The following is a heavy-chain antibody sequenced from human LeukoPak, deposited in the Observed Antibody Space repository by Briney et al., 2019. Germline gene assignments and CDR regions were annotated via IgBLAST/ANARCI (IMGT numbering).Heavy chain of an antibody. V-gene: IGHV4-34*01. D-gene: IGHD6-19*01. J-gene: IGHJ3*02. CDR2: INHSGST. CDR3: ARGTARGWYFGDAFDI. Sequence: SSETLSLTCALSGGSITDYFYNWVRQPPGKGLEWIGEINHSGSTNYNPSLKSRVTISVDTSKNQFSLKLSSVTAADTAVYYCARGTARGWYFGDAFDIWGQGTMVTVSS. CDR1: GGSITDYF.